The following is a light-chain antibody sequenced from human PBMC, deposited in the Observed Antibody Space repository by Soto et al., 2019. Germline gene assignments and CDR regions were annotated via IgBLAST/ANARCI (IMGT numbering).Light chain of an antibody. V-gene: IGKV1-39*01. J-gene: IGKJ2*01. CDR1: QSISSY. Sequence: DIQMTQSPSSLSASVGDRVTITCRASQSISSYLNWYQQKPGKAPKLLIYAASSLQSGVPSRFSGSGSGTDFTLTISSLQPEDFATYYCQQSYRTPYTFGQGTNLESK. CDR3: QQSYRTPYT. CDR2: AAS.